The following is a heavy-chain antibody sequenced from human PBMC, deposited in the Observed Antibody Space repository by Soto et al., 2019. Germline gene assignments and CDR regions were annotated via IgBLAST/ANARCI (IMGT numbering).Heavy chain of an antibody. CDR2: IYYSGST. CDR3: GRDFWSGYYSGYYYGMDV. Sequence: SETLSLTCTVSGGSISSYYWSWIRQPPGKGLEWIGYIYYSGSTNYNPSLKSRVTISVDTSKNQFSLKLSSVTAADTAVYYCGRDFWSGYYSGYYYGMDVWGQGTTVTVSS. J-gene: IGHJ6*02. V-gene: IGHV4-59*01. D-gene: IGHD3-3*01. CDR1: GGSISSYY.